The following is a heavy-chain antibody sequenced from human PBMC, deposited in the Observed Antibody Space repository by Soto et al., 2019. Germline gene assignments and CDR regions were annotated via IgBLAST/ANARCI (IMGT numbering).Heavy chain of an antibody. V-gene: IGHV1-46*01. CDR3: AREIAAAENIAYYYYYYGMDV. J-gene: IGHJ6*02. CDR2: INPSGGST. D-gene: IGHD6-13*01. Sequence: QVQLVQSGAEVKKPGASVKVSCKASGYTFTSYYMHWVRQAPGQGLEWMGIINPSGGSTSYAQKFQGRVTMTRDTSTSTVYMELSSLRSEDTAVYYCAREIAAAENIAYYYYYYGMDVWAQGTTVTVSS. CDR1: GYTFTSYY.